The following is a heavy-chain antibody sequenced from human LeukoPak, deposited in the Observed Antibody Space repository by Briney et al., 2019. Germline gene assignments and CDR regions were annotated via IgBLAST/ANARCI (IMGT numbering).Heavy chain of an antibody. CDR1: GDSVSSNSAA. J-gene: IGHJ4*02. Sequence: SQTLSLTCAISGDSVSSNSAAWNWIRQSPSRGLEWLGRTYYRSKWYNDYAVSVKSRITINPDTSKNQFSLQLNSVTPEDTAAYYCARVGGSSWYLGYYFDYWGQGTLVTVSS. D-gene: IGHD6-13*01. V-gene: IGHV6-1*01. CDR2: TYYRSKWYN. CDR3: ARVGGSSWYLGYYFDY.